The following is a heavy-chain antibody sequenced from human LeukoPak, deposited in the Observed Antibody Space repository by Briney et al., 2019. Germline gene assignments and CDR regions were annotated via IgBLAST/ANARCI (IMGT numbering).Heavy chain of an antibody. J-gene: IGHJ4*02. CDR1: GDSVSSNSAA. CDR3: ARASEVRGVIPLYFDC. D-gene: IGHD3-10*01. Sequence: SQTLSLTCAISGDSVSSNSAAWNWIRQSPSRGLEWLGRTYYRSKWYNDYAVSVKSRITINPDTSKNQFSLQLNSVTPEDTAVYYCARASEVRGVIPLYFDCWGQGTLVTVSS. CDR2: TYYRSKWYN. V-gene: IGHV6-1*01.